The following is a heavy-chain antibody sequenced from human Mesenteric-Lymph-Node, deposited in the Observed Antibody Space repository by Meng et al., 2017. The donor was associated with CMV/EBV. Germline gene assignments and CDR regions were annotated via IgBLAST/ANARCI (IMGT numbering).Heavy chain of an antibody. D-gene: IGHD3-10*01. J-gene: IGHJ4*02. Sequence: GFSFSTYWMHWVRQVPGKGLMWISRINNDGRSITYAESVKGRFSTSRDNVKNTLYLQMNSLRVEDTAIYYCTREHFYGSGSSLLPDYWGQGTLVTVSS. CDR3: TREHFYGSGSSLLPDY. V-gene: IGHV3-74*01. CDR2: INNDGRSI. CDR1: GFSFSTYW.